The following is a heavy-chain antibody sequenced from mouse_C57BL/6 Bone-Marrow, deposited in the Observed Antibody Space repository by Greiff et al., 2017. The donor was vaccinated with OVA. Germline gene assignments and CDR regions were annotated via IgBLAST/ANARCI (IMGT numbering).Heavy chain of an antibody. D-gene: IGHD1-1*01. J-gene: IGHJ2*01. CDR3: ARHYYGSSPYFDY. CDR2: INPSTGGT. V-gene: IGHV1-42*01. Sequence: VQLQQSGPELVKPGASVKISCKASGYSFTGYYMNWVKQSPEKSLEWIGEINPSTGGTTYNQKFKAKATLTVDKFSSAAYMQLKSLTSEDSAVYYCARHYYGSSPYFDYWGQGTTLTVSS. CDR1: GYSFTGYY.